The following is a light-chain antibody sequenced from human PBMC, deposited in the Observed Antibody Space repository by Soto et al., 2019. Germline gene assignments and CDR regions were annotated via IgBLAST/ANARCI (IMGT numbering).Light chain of an antibody. V-gene: IGKV1-9*01. Sequence: DVQLIQSPSFLPASVGDRVTITCRASQGISSYLAWYQQKPGKAPNLLIYEASTLQSGVPSRFSGSGSGTEFTLTISSLQPEDFATYYCQQLNYYPVTFGQGTRLEIK. CDR3: QQLNYYPVT. CDR1: QGISSY. CDR2: EAS. J-gene: IGKJ5*01.